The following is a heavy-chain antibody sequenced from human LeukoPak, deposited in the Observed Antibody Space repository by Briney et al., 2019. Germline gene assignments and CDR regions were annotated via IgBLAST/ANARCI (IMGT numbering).Heavy chain of an antibody. Sequence: ASVKVSCKASGYTFTSYYMHWVRQAPGQGLEWMGIINPSGGSTSYAQKFQGRVTMTRDTSTSTVYMELSSLRSEDTAMYYCARDHIGFCGGTNCYPIFDPWGQGTLVTVSS. CDR3: ARDHIGFCGGTNCYPIFDP. CDR1: GYTFTSYY. J-gene: IGHJ5*02. CDR2: INPSGGST. V-gene: IGHV1-46*01. D-gene: IGHD2-15*01.